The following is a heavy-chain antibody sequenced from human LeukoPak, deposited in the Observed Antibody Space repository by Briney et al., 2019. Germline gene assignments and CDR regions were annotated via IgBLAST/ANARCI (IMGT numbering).Heavy chain of an antibody. J-gene: IGHJ4*02. V-gene: IGHV3-48*03. CDR3: ARQQKWEPFDY. D-gene: IGHD1-26*01. Sequence: PGGSLRLPCVVSGFIFDSYEMNWVRQAPGKGLEWVSYISSSGGTIYYADSVKGRFIISRDNAKKSVFLQMNSLRAEDTALYYCARQQKWEPFDYWGQGTLVTVSS. CDR1: GFIFDSYE. CDR2: ISSSGGTI.